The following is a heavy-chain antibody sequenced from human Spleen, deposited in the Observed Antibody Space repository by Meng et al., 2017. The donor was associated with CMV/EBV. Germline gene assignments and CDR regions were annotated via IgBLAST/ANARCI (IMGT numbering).Heavy chain of an antibody. J-gene: IGHJ6*02. CDR1: GFTFSSYS. CDR3: ARGKQWRWTQPYYYYGMDV. D-gene: IGHD6-19*01. CDR2: ISSSSSYI. Sequence: GESLKISCAASGFTFSSYSMNWVRQAPGKGPEWVSSISSSSSYIYYADSVKGRFTISRDNAKNSLYLQMNSLRAEDTAVYYCARGKQWRWTQPYYYYGMDVWGQGTTVTVSS. V-gene: IGHV3-21*01.